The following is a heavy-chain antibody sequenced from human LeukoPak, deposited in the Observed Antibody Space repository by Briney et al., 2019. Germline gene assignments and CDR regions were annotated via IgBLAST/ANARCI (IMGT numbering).Heavy chain of an antibody. CDR3: ARGLWLSLNYFDY. J-gene: IGHJ4*02. CDR1: GFTFDSYA. CDR2: ISGSDGNT. Sequence: GGSLRLSCAASGFTFDSYAMSWVRQAPGKGLEWVSSISGSDGNTYYADSAKGRFTISRDNSRNLLFLQMNSLRAGDTAVYYCARGLWLSLNYFDYWGQGTLVTVSS. V-gene: IGHV3-23*01. D-gene: IGHD3-16*01.